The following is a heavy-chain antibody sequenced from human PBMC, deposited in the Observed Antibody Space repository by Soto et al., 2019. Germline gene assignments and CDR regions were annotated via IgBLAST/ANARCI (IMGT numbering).Heavy chain of an antibody. Sequence: QVQLQESDPGLVKPSGTLSLTWAVSGGFISRSNWWSWARQPPGKGLEWIGEIYHSGSSNYNPSLKSRVTISVDKSKNQFSLKLNSVTAADTAVYYCARAPGGSGRGYFDYWGQGALVTVSS. CDR1: GGFISRSNW. J-gene: IGHJ4*02. D-gene: IGHD3-10*01. CDR2: IYHSGSS. V-gene: IGHV4-4*02. CDR3: ARAPGGSGRGYFDY.